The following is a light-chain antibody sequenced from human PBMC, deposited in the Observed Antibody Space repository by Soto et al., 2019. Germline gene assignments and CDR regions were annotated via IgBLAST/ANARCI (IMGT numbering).Light chain of an antibody. J-gene: IGLJ1*01. CDR2: EVS. CDR3: QSYDSTLSARYV. CDR1: SSDVGGYNY. Sequence: QSALTQPASVSASPGQSITISCTGTSSDVGGYNYVSWFQQHPGKAPKLMIYEVSNRPSGVSNRFSGSKSDNTASLTISGLQAEDEGDYYCQSYDSTLSARYVFGTGTKLTVL. V-gene: IGLV2-14*01.